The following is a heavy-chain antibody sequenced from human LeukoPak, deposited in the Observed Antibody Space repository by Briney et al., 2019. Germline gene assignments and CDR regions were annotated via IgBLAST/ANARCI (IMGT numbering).Heavy chain of an antibody. CDR1: GGSISSYY. CDR2: IYYSGST. V-gene: IGHV4-59*01. CDR3: ARASSGSYYQLYYFDY. Sequence: PSETLSLTCTVSGGSISSYYWSWIRQPPGKGLEWIGYIYYSGSTNYNPSLKSRVTISVDTSKSQFSLKLSSVTAADTAVYYCARASSGSYYQLYYFDYWGQGTLVTVFS. J-gene: IGHJ4*02. D-gene: IGHD1-26*01.